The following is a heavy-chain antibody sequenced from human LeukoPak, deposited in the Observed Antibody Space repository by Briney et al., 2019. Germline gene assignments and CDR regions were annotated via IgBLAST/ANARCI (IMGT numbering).Heavy chain of an antibody. V-gene: IGHV4-39*07. D-gene: IGHD3-16*01. CDR1: GGSISSSSYY. J-gene: IGHJ2*01. CDR2: IYYSGST. CDR3: ARLDGGVSYWYFDL. Sequence: SQTLSLTCTVSGGSISSSSYYWGWIRQPPGKGLEWIGSIYYSGSTYYNPSLKSRVTISVDTSKNQFSLKLSSVTAADTAVYYCARLDGGVSYWYFDLWGRGTLVTVSS.